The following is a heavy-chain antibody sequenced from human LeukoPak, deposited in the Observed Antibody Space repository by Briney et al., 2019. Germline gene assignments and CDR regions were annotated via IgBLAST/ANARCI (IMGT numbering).Heavy chain of an antibody. Sequence: GGSPRLSCAASGFTFSGSAMHWVRQASGKGLEWVGRIRSKAKSYATAYVESVKGRFTISRDDSKNTAYLQMNSLQTEDTAVYYCTKGTPFAYWGQGTLVTVSS. CDR2: IRSKAKSYAT. CDR1: GFTFSGSA. J-gene: IGHJ4*02. V-gene: IGHV3-73*01. CDR3: TKGTPFAY.